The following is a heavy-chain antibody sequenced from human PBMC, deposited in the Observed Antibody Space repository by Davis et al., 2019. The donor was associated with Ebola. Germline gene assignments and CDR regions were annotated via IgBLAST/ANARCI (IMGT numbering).Heavy chain of an antibody. J-gene: IGHJ4*02. CDR3: ARFDSTGID. D-gene: IGHD3-22*01. Sequence: GESLKISCATSGFTFTYSGIHWVRQAPGKGLEWVAVIIYDGSNKQYADSVKGRFSISRDNSKNTMYLQMNSLRIEDTAVYYCARFDSTGIDWGQGTLVTVSP. CDR2: IIYDGSNK. V-gene: IGHV3-30*03. CDR1: GFTFTYSG.